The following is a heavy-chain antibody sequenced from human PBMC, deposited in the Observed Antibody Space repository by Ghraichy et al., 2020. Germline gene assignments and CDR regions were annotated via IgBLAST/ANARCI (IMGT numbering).Heavy chain of an antibody. D-gene: IGHD3-3*01. J-gene: IGHJ4*02. CDR3: ARDSNLGIFGVAEHNFDY. CDR1: GYTFTSYG. V-gene: IGHV1-18*01. CDR2: ISAYNGNT. Sequence: ASVKVSCKASGYTFTSYGISWVRQAPGQGLEWMGWISAYNGNTNYAQKLQGRVTMTTDTSTSTAYMELRSLRSDDTAVYYCARDSNLGIFGVAEHNFDYWGQGTLVTVSS.